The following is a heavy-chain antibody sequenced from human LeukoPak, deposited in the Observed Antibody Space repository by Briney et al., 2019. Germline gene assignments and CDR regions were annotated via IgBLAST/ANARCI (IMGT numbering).Heavy chain of an antibody. D-gene: IGHD2-2*01. CDR3: ARHHPLTYCGSTSCPVDAFDI. J-gene: IGHJ3*02. CDR2: IDPSDSYT. CDR1: GYSFTSYW. V-gene: IGHV5-10-1*01. Sequence: GESLKISCKGSGYSFTSYWISWVRQMPGKGLEWMGRIDPSDSYTNYSPSFQGHVTISADKSISTAYLQWSSLKASDTAMYYCARHHPLTYCGSTSCPVDAFDIWGQGTMVTVSS.